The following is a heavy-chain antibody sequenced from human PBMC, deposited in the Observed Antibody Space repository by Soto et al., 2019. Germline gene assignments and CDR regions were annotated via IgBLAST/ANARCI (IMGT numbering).Heavy chain of an antibody. CDR1: GFTFSSYA. Sequence: EVQLLESGGGFVQPGGSLRLSCAASGFTFSSYAMSWVRQAPGKGLEWVSAISGSGGSTYYADSVKGRFTISRDNSKNTLYLQMNSLRAEDTAVYYCAKVQDYYDSSGPPYWFDPWGQGTLVTVSS. D-gene: IGHD3-22*01. CDR3: AKVQDYYDSSGPPYWFDP. J-gene: IGHJ5*02. CDR2: ISGSGGST. V-gene: IGHV3-23*01.